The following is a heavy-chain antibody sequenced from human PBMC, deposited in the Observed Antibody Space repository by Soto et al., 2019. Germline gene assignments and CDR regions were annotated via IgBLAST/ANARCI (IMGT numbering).Heavy chain of an antibody. CDR2: IYSGGST. D-gene: IGHD3-10*01. V-gene: IGHV3-53*01. CDR1: GVKGRGIY. Sequence: GGSMRVPWAASGVKGRGIYRSWVLQAPGKGLEWVSVIYSGGSTYYADSVKGRFTISRDNSKNTMYLQMNSLRPEDTAVYYCARWETYGSGPMDVWGQGTTVTVSS. CDR3: ARWETYGSGPMDV. J-gene: IGHJ6*02.